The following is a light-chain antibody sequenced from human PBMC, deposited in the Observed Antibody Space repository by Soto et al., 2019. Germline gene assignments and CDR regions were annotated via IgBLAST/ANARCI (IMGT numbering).Light chain of an antibody. CDR3: QSNDNGLSGSDV. J-gene: IGLJ1*01. V-gene: IGLV1-40*01. Sequence: QSVLTQPPSVSGAPGQRATIPCTESSSNIGAGYDVNWYQQLPETAPKLLIFGDSNRPSGVPDRFSGSKSGTSASLVITGLQADDEADYYCQSNDNGLSGSDVFGTGTKVTGL. CDR2: GDS. CDR1: SSNIGAGYD.